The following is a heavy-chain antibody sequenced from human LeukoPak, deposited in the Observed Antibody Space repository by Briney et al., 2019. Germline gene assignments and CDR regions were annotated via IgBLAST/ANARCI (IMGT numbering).Heavy chain of an antibody. D-gene: IGHD1-26*01. Sequence: GGSLRLSCAASGFTFSSYAMHWVRQAPGKGLEWVAVISYDGSNKYYADSVKGRFTISRDNSKNTLYLQMNSLRAEDTAVYYCARDVAIGSYFDYWGQGTLVTVSS. CDR1: GFTFSSYA. CDR2: ISYDGSNK. CDR3: ARDVAIGSYFDY. V-gene: IGHV3-30-3*01. J-gene: IGHJ4*02.